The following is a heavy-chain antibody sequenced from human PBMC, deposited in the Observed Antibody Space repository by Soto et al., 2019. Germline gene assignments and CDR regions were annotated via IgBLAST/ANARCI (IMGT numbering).Heavy chain of an antibody. Sequence: PGGSLRLSCAASGFTFSSYAMSWVRQAPGKGLEWVSAISGSGGSTYYADSVKGRFTISRDNSKNTLYLQMNSLRAEDTAVYYCAKVRRQWLVLGDFDYWGQGTLVTVSS. CDR3: AKVRRQWLVLGDFDY. CDR1: GFTFSSYA. V-gene: IGHV3-23*01. CDR2: ISGSGGST. J-gene: IGHJ4*02. D-gene: IGHD6-19*01.